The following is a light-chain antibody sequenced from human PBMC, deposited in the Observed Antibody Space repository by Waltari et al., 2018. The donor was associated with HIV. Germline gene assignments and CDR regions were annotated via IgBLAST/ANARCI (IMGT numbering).Light chain of an antibody. CDR1: SSNIGAGYD. J-gene: IGLJ2*01. Sequence: QSVLTQPPSVSGAPGQRVTISCTGSSSNIGAGYDVHWYQQLPGTAPKLLIYATVNRPSGVPDRFSVSKSGSSAALGITGLQAEDEAHYYCQSFDSSLTTSGVIFGGGTKLTVL. CDR3: QSFDSSLTTSGVI. V-gene: IGLV1-40*01. CDR2: ATV.